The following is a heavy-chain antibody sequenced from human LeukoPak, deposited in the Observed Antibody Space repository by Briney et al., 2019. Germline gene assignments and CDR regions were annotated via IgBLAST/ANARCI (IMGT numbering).Heavy chain of an antibody. D-gene: IGHD3-22*01. V-gene: IGHV1-69*05. Sequence: GASVKVSCKASGGTFSSYAISWVRQAPGQGLEGMGRIIPIFGTANYAQKFQGRVTITTEESTSTAYMELSSLRSEDTAVYYCARINGRRRPYYYDSSGYYSDAFDIWGQGTMVTVSS. J-gene: IGHJ3*02. CDR1: GGTFSSYA. CDR3: ARINGRRRPYYYDSSGYYSDAFDI. CDR2: IIPIFGTA.